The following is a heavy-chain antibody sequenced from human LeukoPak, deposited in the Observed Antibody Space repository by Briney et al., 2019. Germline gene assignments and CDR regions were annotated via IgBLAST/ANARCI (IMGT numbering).Heavy chain of an antibody. CDR1: GLTFDDYG. V-gene: IGHV3-20*04. CDR2: INWNGDNT. J-gene: IGHJ3*01. CDR3: ASCYYYDSSAVT. Sequence: GGSLTLSCAVSGLTFDDYGMSWVRQPPGEGREWVSGINWNGDNTNYADSLKGRFTISRDNAKNSLYLQMNSLRAEDTALYYCASCYYYDSSAVTWGQGTMVTVSS. D-gene: IGHD3-22*01.